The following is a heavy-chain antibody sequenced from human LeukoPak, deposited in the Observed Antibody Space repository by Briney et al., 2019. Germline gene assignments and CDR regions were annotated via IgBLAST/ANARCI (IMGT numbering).Heavy chain of an antibody. Sequence: SETLSLTCTVSGGSISSYYWSWIRQPPGKGLEGIGYIYYSGSTNYNPSLKSRVTISVDTSKNQFSLKLSSVTAADTAVYYCARESGGAANWFDPWGQGTLVTVSS. CDR1: GGSISSYY. CDR3: ARESGGAANWFDP. V-gene: IGHV4-59*01. CDR2: IYYSGST. D-gene: IGHD6-25*01. J-gene: IGHJ5*02.